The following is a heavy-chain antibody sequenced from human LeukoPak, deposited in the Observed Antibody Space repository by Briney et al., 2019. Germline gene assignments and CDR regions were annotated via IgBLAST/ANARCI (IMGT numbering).Heavy chain of an antibody. CDR1: GFTFSTYW. Sequence: GGSLRLSCAASGFTFSTYWMHWVRQVPGKGLVWVSGISPSGGITYYTDSVKGRFTISRDNSKNTQSLQMNSLRAEDTAVYYCARSELGYNYHYMDVWGKGTTVTISS. CDR3: ARSELGYNYHYMDV. D-gene: IGHD3-10*01. CDR2: ISPSGGIT. V-gene: IGHV3-74*01. J-gene: IGHJ6*03.